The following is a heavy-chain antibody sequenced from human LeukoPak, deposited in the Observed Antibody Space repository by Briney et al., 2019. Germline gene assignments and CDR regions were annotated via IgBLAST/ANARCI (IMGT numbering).Heavy chain of an antibody. D-gene: IGHD2-15*01. Sequence: GAPVKVSCKASGYTFTSYGISWVRQAPGQGLEWMGWISAYNGNTNYAQKLQGRVTMTTDTSTSTAYMELRSLRSDDTAVYYCAREFGPCYDSGGSCYPWPSYYYYYMDVWGKGTTVTVSS. CDR1: GYTFTSYG. CDR3: AREFGPCYDSGGSCYPWPSYYYYYMDV. V-gene: IGHV1-18*01. CDR2: ISAYNGNT. J-gene: IGHJ6*03.